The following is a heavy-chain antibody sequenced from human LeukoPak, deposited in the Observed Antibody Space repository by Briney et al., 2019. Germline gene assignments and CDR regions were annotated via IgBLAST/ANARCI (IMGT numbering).Heavy chain of an antibody. J-gene: IGHJ4*02. D-gene: IGHD3-10*01. CDR3: ARHYPQRITMVRGVIGGDY. Sequence: SETLSLTCTVSGGSISSSSYYWGWIRQPPGKGLEWIGSIYYSGSTYYNPSLKSRVTISVDTSKNQFSLKLSSVTAADTAVYYCARHYPQRITMVRGVIGGDYWGQGTLVTVSS. CDR2: IYYSGST. CDR1: GGSISSSSYY. V-gene: IGHV4-39*01.